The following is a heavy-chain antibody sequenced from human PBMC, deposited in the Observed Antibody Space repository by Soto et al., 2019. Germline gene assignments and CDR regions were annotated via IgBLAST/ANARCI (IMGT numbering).Heavy chain of an antibody. CDR2: IWYDGSNK. D-gene: IGHD6-19*01. J-gene: IGHJ6*02. CDR3: ARDTEGRYSSGIDYGMDV. V-gene: IGHV3-33*01. Sequence: PGGSLRLSCAASGFTFSSYGMHWVRQAPGKGLEWVAVIWYDGSNKYYADSVKGRFTISRDNSKNTLYLQMNSLRAEDTAVYYSARDTEGRYSSGIDYGMDVWGQGTTVTVSS. CDR1: GFTFSSYG.